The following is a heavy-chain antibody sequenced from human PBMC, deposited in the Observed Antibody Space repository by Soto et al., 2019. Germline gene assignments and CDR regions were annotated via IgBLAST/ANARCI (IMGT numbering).Heavy chain of an antibody. CDR2: ISWNSGSI. J-gene: IGHJ4*02. Sequence: EVQLVESGGGLVQPGRSLRLSCAASGFTFDDYAMHWVRQAPGKGLEWVSGISWNSGSIGYADSVKGRFTISRDNAKNSLYLQMNSLRAEDTALYYCAKDGEDYYGSGSSFDYWGQGTLVTVSS. CDR1: GFTFDDYA. D-gene: IGHD3-10*01. V-gene: IGHV3-9*01. CDR3: AKDGEDYYGSGSSFDY.